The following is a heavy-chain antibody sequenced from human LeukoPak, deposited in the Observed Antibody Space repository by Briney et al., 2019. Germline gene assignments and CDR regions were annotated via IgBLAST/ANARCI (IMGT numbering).Heavy chain of an antibody. Sequence: PGGSLRPSCAASGFTFSSYSMNWVRQAPGKGLVWVSRINSDGSSTSYADSVKGRFTISRDNAKNTLYLQMNSLRAEDTAVYYCARFYCSSTSCLEDYWGQGTLVTVSS. CDR2: INSDGSST. J-gene: IGHJ4*02. CDR1: GFTFSSYS. CDR3: ARFYCSSTSCLEDY. V-gene: IGHV3-74*01. D-gene: IGHD2-2*01.